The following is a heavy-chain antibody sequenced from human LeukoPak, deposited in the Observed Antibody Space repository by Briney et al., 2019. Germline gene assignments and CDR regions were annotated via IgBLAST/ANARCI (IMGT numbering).Heavy chain of an antibody. CDR1: GFTFSSYG. J-gene: IGHJ4*02. CDR2: IWYDGSNK. D-gene: IGHD7-27*01. Sequence: GGSLRLSCAASGFTFSSYGMHWVRQAPGKGLEWVAVIWYDGSNKYYADSVKGRFTISRDNSKNTLYLQMNSLRAVDTAVYYCASLTDALIDYWGQGTLVTVSS. V-gene: IGHV3-33*01. CDR3: ASLTDALIDY.